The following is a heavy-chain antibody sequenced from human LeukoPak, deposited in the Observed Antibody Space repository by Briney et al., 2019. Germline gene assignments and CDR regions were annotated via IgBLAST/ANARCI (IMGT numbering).Heavy chain of an antibody. CDR1: GYSFAAYW. J-gene: IGHJ1*01. Sequence: GESLKFSCKASGYSFAAYWIGWVRQMPGKGLEWMGIIFPGDSDTRYSPSFQGQVTISVDKSISTAYLQWSSLKASDTAMYYCGRHSYFQHWGQGTLVTVSS. CDR2: IFPGDSDT. CDR3: GRHSYFQH. V-gene: IGHV5-51*01.